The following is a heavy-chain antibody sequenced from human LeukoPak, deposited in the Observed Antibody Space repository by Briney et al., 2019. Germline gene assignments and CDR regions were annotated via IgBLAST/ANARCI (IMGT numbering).Heavy chain of an antibody. CDR3: AKPLGITVTPDY. J-gene: IGHJ4*02. Sequence: AEGSLRLSCAASGFTFSSYAMSWVRQAPGKGLEWVSAISGSGGSTYYADSVKGRFTIPRDNSKNTLYLQMNSLRAEDTAVYYCAKPLGITVTPDYWGQGTLVTVSS. D-gene: IGHD1-14*01. CDR1: GFTFSSYA. V-gene: IGHV3-23*01. CDR2: ISGSGGST.